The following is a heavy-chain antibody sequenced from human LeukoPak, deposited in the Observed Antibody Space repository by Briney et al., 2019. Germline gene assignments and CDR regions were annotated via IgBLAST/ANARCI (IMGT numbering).Heavy chain of an antibody. CDR2: ISAYNGNT. V-gene: IGHV1-18*01. D-gene: IGHD6-13*01. CDR1: GYTFTSYS. J-gene: IGHJ4*02. CDR3: ASVPSIAAAGHFDY. Sequence: GASVKVSCKASGYTFTSYSINWVRQAPGQGLEWMGWISAYNGNTNYAQKLQGRVTMTTDTSTSTAYMELSSLRSEDTAVYYCASVPSIAAAGHFDYWGQGTLVTVSS.